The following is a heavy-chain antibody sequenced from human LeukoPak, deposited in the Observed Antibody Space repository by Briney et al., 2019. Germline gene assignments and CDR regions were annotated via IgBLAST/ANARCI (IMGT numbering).Heavy chain of an antibody. J-gene: IGHJ3*02. V-gene: IGHV3-30*03. Sequence: PGRSLRLSCAASGFTFSSYGMHWVRQAPGKGLEWVAVISYDGSNKYYADSVKGRFTISRENSKNTLYLQMNSLRAEDTAVYYCALVGAVGDDDFDIWGQGTMVTVSS. CDR3: ALVGAVGDDDFDI. D-gene: IGHD1-26*01. CDR1: GFTFSSYG. CDR2: ISYDGSNK.